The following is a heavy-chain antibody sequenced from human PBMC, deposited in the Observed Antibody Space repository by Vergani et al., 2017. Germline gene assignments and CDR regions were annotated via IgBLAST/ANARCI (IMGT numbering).Heavy chain of an antibody. J-gene: IGHJ6*03. CDR1: GGSISSYY. CDR2: MYYSGST. V-gene: IGHV4-59*01. Sequence: QVQLQESGPGLVKPSETLSLTLTVPGGSISSYYWSWIRQRPGKGLEWLGYMYYSGSTNYNPSLKSRVTIPVDTSRNQFSLKLSSVTAADTAVYYCARYRDDYSNLSYYYYYMDVWGKGTTVTVSS. CDR3: ARYRDDYSNLSYYYYYMDV. D-gene: IGHD4-11*01.